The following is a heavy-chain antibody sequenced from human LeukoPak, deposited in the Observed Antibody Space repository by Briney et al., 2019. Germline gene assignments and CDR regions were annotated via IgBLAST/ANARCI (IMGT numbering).Heavy chain of an antibody. D-gene: IGHD2-2*01. CDR2: IYYSGST. J-gene: IGHJ5*02. Sequence: SETLSLTCTVSGGSISSYYWSWIRQPPGKGLEWIGYIYYSGSTNYNPSLKSRVTISVDTSKDQFSLKLSSVTAADTAVYYCARGGGVYCSSTSCPGFDPWGQGTLVTVSS. V-gene: IGHV4-59*01. CDR1: GGSISSYY. CDR3: ARGGGVYCSSTSCPGFDP.